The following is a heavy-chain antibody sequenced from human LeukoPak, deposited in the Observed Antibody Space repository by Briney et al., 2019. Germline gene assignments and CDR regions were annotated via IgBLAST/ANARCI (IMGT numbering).Heavy chain of an antibody. CDR2: FSHSGFP. CDR1: GGSFSGYS. V-gene: IGHV4-34*01. D-gene: IGHD3-3*01. J-gene: IGHJ4*02. CDR3: ARQGYDFWSGYYKPDYFDY. Sequence: KPSETLSLTCAIYGGSFSGYSWTWIRQPPGKGLEWIGEFSHSGFPVYNPSLGGRVTISVDTSKNQFSLKLSSVTAADTAVYYCARQGYDFWSGYYKPDYFDYWGQGTLVTVSS.